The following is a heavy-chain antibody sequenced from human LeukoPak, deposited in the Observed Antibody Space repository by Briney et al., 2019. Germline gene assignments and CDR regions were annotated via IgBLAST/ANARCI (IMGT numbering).Heavy chain of an antibody. J-gene: IGHJ4*02. CDR2: ISAYNGDT. D-gene: IGHD1-26*01. V-gene: IGHV1-18*01. CDR1: GYTFTNYG. CDR3: ARDFSNTSGFKVVVDF. Sequence: ASVKVSCKASGYTFTNYGITWVRQAPGQGLELMGWISAYNGDTKYAQKVQGRLTMTTDASTSTAYMELRSLTSDDTAVYYCARDFSNTSGFKVVVDFWGQRTLVTLSS.